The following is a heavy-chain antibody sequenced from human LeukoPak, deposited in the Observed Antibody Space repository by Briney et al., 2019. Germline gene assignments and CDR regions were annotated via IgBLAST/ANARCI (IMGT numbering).Heavy chain of an antibody. CDR2: IIPIFGTA. D-gene: IGHD1-26*01. Sequence: SVKVSCKASGGTFSSYAISWVRQAPGQGLEWMGGIIPIFGTASYAQKFQGRVTITADKSTSTAYMELSSLRSEDTAVYYCACQIEVGATHRGYYYYMDVWGKGTTVTVSS. CDR3: ACQIEVGATHRGYYYYMDV. V-gene: IGHV1-69*06. CDR1: GGTFSSYA. J-gene: IGHJ6*03.